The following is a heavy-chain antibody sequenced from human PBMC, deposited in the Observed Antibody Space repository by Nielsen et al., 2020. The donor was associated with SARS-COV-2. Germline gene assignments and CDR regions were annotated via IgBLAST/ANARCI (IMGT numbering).Heavy chain of an antibody. Sequence: SVKVSCKASGGTFSRPSISWVRQAPGQGLEWMGRIIPILGLTNYAQRFQGRVTITADESTSTAYMELSSLRSEDTAVYYCARYNKRYSSYYYYGMDVWGQGTTVTVSS. J-gene: IGHJ6*02. CDR3: ARYNKRYSSYYYYGMDV. V-gene: IGHV1-69*02. D-gene: IGHD6-19*01. CDR1: GGTFSRPS. CDR2: IIPILGLT.